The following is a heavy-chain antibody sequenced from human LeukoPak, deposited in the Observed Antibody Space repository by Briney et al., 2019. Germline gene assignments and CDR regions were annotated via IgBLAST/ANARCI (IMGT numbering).Heavy chain of an antibody. Sequence: PGGSLRLSCAASGFTFDDYGMSWVRQAPGKGLEWVAVISYDGSNKYYADSVKGRFTISRDNSKNTLYLQMNSLRAEDTAVYYCANLEYDFWSGYPGGVDYWGQGTLVTVSS. CDR3: ANLEYDFWSGYPGGVDY. D-gene: IGHD3-3*01. CDR1: GFTFDDYG. V-gene: IGHV3-30*18. J-gene: IGHJ4*02. CDR2: ISYDGSNK.